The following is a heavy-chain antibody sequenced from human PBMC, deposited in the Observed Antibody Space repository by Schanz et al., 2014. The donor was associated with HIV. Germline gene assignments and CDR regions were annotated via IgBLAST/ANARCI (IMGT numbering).Heavy chain of an antibody. CDR3: TRGRFLERGGMDV. V-gene: IGHV3-33*08. Sequence: VHLVESGGGLVQPGGSLRLSCAASGFTFSSYGMHWVRQAPGKGREWVAVIWFDGRNKYYGDSVKGRFMISRDNSNNTLYLQMNSLRAEDTAVYFCTRGRFLERGGMDVWGQGTAVTVSS. D-gene: IGHD3-3*01. CDR1: GFTFSSYG. J-gene: IGHJ6*02. CDR2: IWFDGRNK.